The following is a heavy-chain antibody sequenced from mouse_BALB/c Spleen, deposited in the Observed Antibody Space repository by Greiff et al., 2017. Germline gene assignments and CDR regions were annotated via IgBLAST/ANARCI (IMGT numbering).Heavy chain of an antibody. V-gene: IGHV3-2*02. J-gene: IGHJ4*01. CDR3: AREMYYYAMDY. CDR2: ISYSGST. Sequence: EVQGVESGPGLVKPSQSLSLTCTVTGYSITSDYAWNWIRQFPGNKLEWMGYISYSGSTSYNPSLKSRISITRDTSKNQFFLQLNSVTTEDTATYYCAREMYYYAMDYWGQGTSVTVSS. CDR1: GYSITSDYA.